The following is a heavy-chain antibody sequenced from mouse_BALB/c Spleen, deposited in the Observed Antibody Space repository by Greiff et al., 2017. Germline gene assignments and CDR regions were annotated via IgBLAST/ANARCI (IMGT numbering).Heavy chain of an antibody. CDR3: ARTDD. J-gene: IGHJ2*01. CDR1: GYAFSSYW. Sequence: QVQLQQSGAELVRPGPSVKISCTASGYAFSSYWMNWVMQRPGQGLEWIGQIYPGDGDTNYNGKFKGKATLTADKSSSTSYMQLSSLTSEDSAVYFCARTDDWGQGTTLTVSS. CDR2: IYPGDGDT. V-gene: IGHV1-80*01.